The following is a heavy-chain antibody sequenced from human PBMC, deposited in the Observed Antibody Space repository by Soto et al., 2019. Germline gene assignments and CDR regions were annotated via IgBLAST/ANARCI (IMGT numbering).Heavy chain of an antibody. V-gene: IGHV3-33*01. Sequence: QVQLVESGGGVVQPGRCLRLSCAACGFTFSGYGMHWVRQAPGKGLEWVAVTRHDGSNTYYADSVRGRFTISRDNSNKMLYLQINSLRAEDTAVYYCARDGLRTTTYFGYFDYWGQGTLVTVSS. J-gene: IGHJ4*02. D-gene: IGHD1-26*01. CDR1: GFTFSGYG. CDR2: TRHDGSNT. CDR3: ARDGLRTTTYFGYFDY.